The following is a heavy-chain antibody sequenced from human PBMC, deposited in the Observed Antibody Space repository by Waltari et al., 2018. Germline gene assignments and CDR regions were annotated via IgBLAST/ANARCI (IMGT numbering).Heavy chain of an antibody. Sequence: QVQLQQWGAGLLQPSETLSLTCAVYGGSFSGYYWSWIRQPPGKGLEWIGEINHSGSTNYNPSLKSRVTISVDTSKNQFSLKLSSVTAADTAVYYCARGGVVGAPGYFDYWGQGTLVTVSS. CDR3: ARGGVVGAPGYFDY. D-gene: IGHD1-26*01. J-gene: IGHJ4*02. CDR1: GGSFSGYY. V-gene: IGHV4-34*01. CDR2: INHSGST.